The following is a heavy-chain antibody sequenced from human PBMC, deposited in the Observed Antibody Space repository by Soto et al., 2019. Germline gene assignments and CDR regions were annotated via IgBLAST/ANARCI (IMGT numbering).Heavy chain of an antibody. D-gene: IGHD3-22*01. Sequence: QVQLVQSGAEVKKPGSSVKVSFTASGGGLSNFGISWVRQAPGQGLEWMGAIIPVFGIPNYAQKFQDKVTINADESTNTVNMEVRRLTSESTAVYYCARGYATKIVVTTYYAMDVWGQGTTVTVSS. CDR1: GGGLSNFG. CDR3: ARGYATKIVVTTYYAMDV. J-gene: IGHJ6*02. V-gene: IGHV1-69*12. CDR2: IIPVFGIP.